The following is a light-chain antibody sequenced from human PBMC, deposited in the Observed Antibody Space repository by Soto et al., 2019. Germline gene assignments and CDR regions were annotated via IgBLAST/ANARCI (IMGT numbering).Light chain of an antibody. CDR3: QQYDSYPIT. Sequence: EFVLTQSPGTLSLSPGERATLSCRASQTVRNNYLAWYQQKPGQAPRLLIYDASSRATGIPDRFSGGGSGTDSTLTISSLQPEDFATYYCQQYDSYPITFGQGTRLEIK. J-gene: IGKJ5*01. V-gene: IGKV3-20*01. CDR1: QTVRNNY. CDR2: DAS.